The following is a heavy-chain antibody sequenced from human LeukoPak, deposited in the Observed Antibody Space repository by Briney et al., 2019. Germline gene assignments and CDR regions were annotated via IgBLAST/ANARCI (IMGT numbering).Heavy chain of an antibody. CDR2: FDPEVGET. CDR1: GYTLTELF. J-gene: IGHJ4*02. D-gene: IGHD6-19*01. V-gene: IGHV1-24*01. Sequence: ASVKVSSKVSGYTLTELFMHWVRQAPGKGLEWMGGFDPEVGETIYAQKFEGRVTMTEDTSTDTAYMELSSLRSEDTVVYYCATGGLAVAGYYFDYWGQGTLVTVS. CDR3: ATGGLAVAGYYFDY.